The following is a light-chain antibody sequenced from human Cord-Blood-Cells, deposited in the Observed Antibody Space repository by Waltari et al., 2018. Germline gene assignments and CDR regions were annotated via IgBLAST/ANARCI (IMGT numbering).Light chain of an antibody. CDR1: SSDVGGYNY. CDR3: CSYAGSYTFYV. Sequence: QSALTQPRSVSGSPGQSVTISCTGSSSDVGGYNYGSWYQQHPGKAPKLMIYDVSKRPSGVPDRFSGSKSGNTASLTISGLRAEDEADYYCCSYAGSYTFYVFGTGTKVTVL. V-gene: IGLV2-11*01. CDR2: DVS. J-gene: IGLJ1*01.